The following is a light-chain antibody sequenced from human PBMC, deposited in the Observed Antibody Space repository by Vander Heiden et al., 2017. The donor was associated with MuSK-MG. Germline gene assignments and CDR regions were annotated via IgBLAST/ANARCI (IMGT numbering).Light chain of an antibody. Sequence: QSALTQPASVSGSPGQSITISCTGTSSDVGGYNYVSWYQQHPGKAPKVMIYEVSNRPSGVSNRFSGSKSGNTASLTISGLQAEDEADYYCSSYTRSNTWVFGGRTKVTVL. CDR3: SSYTRSNTWV. CDR2: EVS. J-gene: IGLJ3*02. V-gene: IGLV2-14*01. CDR1: SSDVGGYNY.